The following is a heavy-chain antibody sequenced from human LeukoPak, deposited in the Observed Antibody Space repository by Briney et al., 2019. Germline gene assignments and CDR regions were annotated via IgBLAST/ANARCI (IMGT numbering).Heavy chain of an antibody. J-gene: IGHJ4*02. CDR2: IYTSGST. D-gene: IGHD3-3*01. CDR1: GGSISSYY. Sequence: SETLSLTCTVSGGSISSYYWSWIRQPAGKGLEWIGRIYTSGSTNYNPSLKSRVTMSVDTSKNQFSLKLSSVTAADTAVYYCARVVLYYDFWSGYYRNYFDYWGQGTLVTVSS. V-gene: IGHV4-4*07. CDR3: ARVVLYYDFWSGYYRNYFDY.